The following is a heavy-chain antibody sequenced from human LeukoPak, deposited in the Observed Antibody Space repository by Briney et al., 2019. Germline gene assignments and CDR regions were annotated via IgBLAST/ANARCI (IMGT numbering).Heavy chain of an antibody. Sequence: TSETLSLTCTVSGGSISSSSYYWGWIRQPPGKGLEWIGSIYYSGSTYYNPSLKSRVTISVDTSKNQFSLKLSSVTAADTAVYYCARTYYGSGSYYNGYYYYYMDVWGKGTTVTISS. V-gene: IGHV4-39*07. CDR3: ARTYYGSGSYYNGYYYYYMDV. D-gene: IGHD3-10*01. CDR1: GGSISSSSYY. CDR2: IYYSGST. J-gene: IGHJ6*03.